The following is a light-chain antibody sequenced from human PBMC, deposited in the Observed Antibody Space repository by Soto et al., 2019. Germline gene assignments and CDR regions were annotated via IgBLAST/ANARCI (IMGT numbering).Light chain of an antibody. J-gene: IGKJ5*01. Sequence: EIVLTHAPSTLSLSPVERASPSFMSSQSVSSYLAWYQQKPGQAPRLLIYDASNRATGIPARFSGSGSGTDFTLTISSLEPEDFAVYYCQQRSNWPPITFGQGTRLEIK. CDR2: DAS. V-gene: IGKV3-11*01. CDR3: QQRSNWPPIT. CDR1: QSVSSY.